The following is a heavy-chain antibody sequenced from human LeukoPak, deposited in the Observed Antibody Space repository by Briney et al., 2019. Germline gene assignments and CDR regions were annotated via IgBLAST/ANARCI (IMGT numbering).Heavy chain of an antibody. J-gene: IGHJ4*02. Sequence: SETLSLTCTVSGGSISSYYWTWVRQPAGKGLEWIGRIYSSGSTNYNPSLKSRVSMSVDTSKSQLSLKLSSVTAADSALYYCARAAALDSWGQGTLVTVSS. D-gene: IGHD6-13*01. V-gene: IGHV4-4*07. CDR2: IYSSGST. CDR1: GGSISSYY. CDR3: ARAAALDS.